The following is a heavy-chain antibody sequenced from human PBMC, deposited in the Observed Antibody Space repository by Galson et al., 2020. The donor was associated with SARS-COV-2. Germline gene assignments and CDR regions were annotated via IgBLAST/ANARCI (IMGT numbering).Heavy chain of an antibody. CDR3: TWTTVTLQWDF. V-gene: IGHV3-15*01. CDR2: VKSKTDGGTT. Sequence: GGSLRLSCAASGFTFSNAWMSWVRQAPGKGLEWVGRVKSKTDGGTTDYAAPVKGRFIISRDDSKNTLYLHMDSLKTEDTAVYYCTWTTVTLQWDFWGQGTQVTVSS. CDR1: GFTFSNAW. D-gene: IGHD4-17*01. J-gene: IGHJ4*02.